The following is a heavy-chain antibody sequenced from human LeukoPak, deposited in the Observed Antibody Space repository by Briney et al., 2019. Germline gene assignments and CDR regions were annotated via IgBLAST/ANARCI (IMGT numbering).Heavy chain of an antibody. J-gene: IGHJ4*02. CDR2: IIPIFGTA. V-gene: IGHV1-69*05. CDR3: ASSRDGYNFNY. Sequence: SVKVSCKASGGTFSNYAISWVRQAPGQGLEWMGGIIPIFGTANYAQKFQGRVTITTDESTSTAYMELSSLRSEDTAVYYCASSRDGYNFNYWGQGTLVTVSS. CDR1: GGTFSNYA. D-gene: IGHD5-24*01.